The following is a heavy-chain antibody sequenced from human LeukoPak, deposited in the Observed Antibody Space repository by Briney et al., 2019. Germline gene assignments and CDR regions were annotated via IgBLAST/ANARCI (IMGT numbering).Heavy chain of an antibody. V-gene: IGHV5-51*01. Sequence: KHGESLKISCKGSGYSFTSYWIGWVRQMPGKGLEWMGIIYPGDSDTRYSPSFQGQVTISADKSISTAYLQWSSLKASDTAMYYCAKWYSGYDYYSDYWGQGTLVTVSS. J-gene: IGHJ4*02. CDR3: AKWYSGYDYYSDY. CDR1: GYSFTSYW. CDR2: IYPGDSDT. D-gene: IGHD5-12*01.